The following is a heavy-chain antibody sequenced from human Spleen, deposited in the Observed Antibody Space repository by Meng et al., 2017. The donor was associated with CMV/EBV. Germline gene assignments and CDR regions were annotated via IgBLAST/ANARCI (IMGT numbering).Heavy chain of an antibody. CDR2: INHSGST. CDR3: ARGRRPFDY. CDR1: GGSFSGYY. J-gene: IGHJ4*02. V-gene: IGHV4-34*01. Sequence: QMHLRESGPRLVKPSETLSLTCAVYGGSFSGYYWSWIRQPPGKGLEWIGEINHSGSTNYNPSLKSRVTISVDTSKNQFSLKLSSVTAADTAVYYCARGRRPFDYWGQGTLVTVSS. D-gene: IGHD1-1*01.